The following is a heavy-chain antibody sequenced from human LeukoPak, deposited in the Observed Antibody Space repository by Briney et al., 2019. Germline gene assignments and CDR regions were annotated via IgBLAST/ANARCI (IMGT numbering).Heavy chain of an antibody. CDR3: ARDKGWEAEKYYYYMDV. D-gene: IGHD1-26*01. V-gene: IGHV4-4*07. J-gene: IGHJ6*03. CDR1: GGSISSYY. CDR2: IHTSGST. Sequence: SETLSLTCTVSGGSISSYYWSWIRQPAGKGLEWIGRIHTSGSTNYSPSLKSRVTMSVDTSKNQFSLKLSSVTAADTAVYYCARDKGWEAEKYYYYMDVWGKGTTVTVSS.